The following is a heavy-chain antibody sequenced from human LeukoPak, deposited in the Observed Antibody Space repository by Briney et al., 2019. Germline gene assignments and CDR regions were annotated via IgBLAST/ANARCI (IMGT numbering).Heavy chain of an antibody. CDR3: ARDRDGSSSSAIWFDP. CDR2: MHHGGGT. CDR1: GYSISSGYW. D-gene: IGHD6-6*01. V-gene: IGHV4-38-2*02. Sequence: SETLSLTCVVSGYSISSGYWWGWIRQPPGKGLEWIGSMHHGGGTTYNPSLKSRVTISMDTSKNQFSLKLSSVTAADTADYYCARDRDGSSSSAIWFDPWGQGTLVTVSS. J-gene: IGHJ5*02.